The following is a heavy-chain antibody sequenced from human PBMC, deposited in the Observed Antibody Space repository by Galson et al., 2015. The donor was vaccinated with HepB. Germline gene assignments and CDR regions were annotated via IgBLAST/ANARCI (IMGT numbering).Heavy chain of an antibody. CDR1: GFTFSSYW. CDR3: ARKRWLQLWPFDY. Sequence: SLRLSCAASGFTFSSYWMSWVRQAPGKGLEWVANIKQDGSEKYYVDSVKGRFTISRDNAKNSLYLQMNSLRAEDTAVYYRARKRWLQLWPFDYWGQGTLVTVSS. V-gene: IGHV3-7*01. J-gene: IGHJ4*02. D-gene: IGHD5-24*01. CDR2: IKQDGSEK.